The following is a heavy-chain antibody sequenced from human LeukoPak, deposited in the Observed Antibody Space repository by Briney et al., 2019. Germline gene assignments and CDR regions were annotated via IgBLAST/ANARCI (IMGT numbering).Heavy chain of an antibody. V-gene: IGHV3-30*04. CDR3: ARQMTSTRLFDS. D-gene: IGHD5/OR15-5a*01. CDR1: GFIFSDPA. CDR2: IGSDGTKK. Sequence: PGGSLRLSCVASGFIFSDPAFHWVRQSPDKGLEWVALIGSDGTKKYYADSVQGRFTVSRDNSKNTLFLQMNTVRADATAVYFCARQMTSTRLFDSWGQGTLVTVSS. J-gene: IGHJ4*02.